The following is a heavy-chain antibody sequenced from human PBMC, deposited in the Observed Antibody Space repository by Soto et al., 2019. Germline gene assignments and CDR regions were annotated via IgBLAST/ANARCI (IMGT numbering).Heavy chain of an antibody. D-gene: IGHD2-21*02. J-gene: IGHJ6*02. Sequence: ASVKVSCKASGYTFTSCGISWVRQAPGQGLEWMGWVSAYNGNTNYAQKLQGRVNMTTDTSTSTAYMELRSRRSDDTAVYYCARSVVTATPPRYYFHGMDVWGQGTTVPVSS. CDR3: ARSVVTATPPRYYFHGMDV. CDR2: VSAYNGNT. CDR1: GYTFTSCG. V-gene: IGHV1-18*04.